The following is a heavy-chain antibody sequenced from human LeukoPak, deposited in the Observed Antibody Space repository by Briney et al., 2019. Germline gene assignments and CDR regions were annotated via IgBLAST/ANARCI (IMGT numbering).Heavy chain of an antibody. J-gene: IGHJ4*02. CDR2: ISSSGSTI. Sequence: PGGSLRLSCAASGFTFSSYEMNWVRQAPGKGLEWVSYISSSGSTIYYADSVKGRFTISRDNAKKSLYLQMKSLRAEDTAVYYCARVAPYYDSSGYYFSHFDYWGQGTLVTVSS. V-gene: IGHV3-48*03. D-gene: IGHD3-22*01. CDR1: GFTFSSYE. CDR3: ARVAPYYDSSGYYFSHFDY.